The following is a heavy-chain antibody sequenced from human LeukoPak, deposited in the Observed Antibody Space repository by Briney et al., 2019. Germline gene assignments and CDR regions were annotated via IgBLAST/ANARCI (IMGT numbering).Heavy chain of an antibody. J-gene: IGHJ4*02. CDR2: IKQDGSGK. D-gene: IGHD3-10*01. CDR3: AEGRSSGTYVVDY. V-gene: IGHV3-7*03. CDR1: GFTFSSYW. Sequence: PGGSLRLSCAASGFTFSSYWMSWVRQAPGKGLEWVANIKQDGSGKYYVDSVKGRFTISRDNSRNTLYLQMSSLRADDTAIYYCAEGRSSGTYVVDYWGQGTLVTVSS.